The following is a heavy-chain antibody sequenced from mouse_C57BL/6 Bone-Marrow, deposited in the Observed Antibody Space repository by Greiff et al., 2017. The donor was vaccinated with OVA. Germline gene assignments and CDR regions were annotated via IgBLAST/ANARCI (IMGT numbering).Heavy chain of an antibody. J-gene: IGHJ3*01. CDR2: LDPENGDT. D-gene: IGHD1-1*01. CDR1: GFNIKDDY. Sequence: EVKLMESGAELVRPGASVKLSCTASGFNIKDDYMHWVKQRPEQGLEWIGWLDPENGDTEYASKFQGKATITADTSSNTAYLQLSSLTSEDTAVYYCTSYYYGSQFAYWGQGTLVTVSA. V-gene: IGHV14-4*01. CDR3: TSYYYGSQFAY.